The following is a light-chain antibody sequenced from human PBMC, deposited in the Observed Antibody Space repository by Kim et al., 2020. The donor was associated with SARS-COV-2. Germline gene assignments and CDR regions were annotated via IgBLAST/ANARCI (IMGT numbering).Light chain of an antibody. CDR1: TSDIGSFTS. J-gene: IGLJ3*02. Sequence: QSTLTQPASVSGSPGQSITISCTGSTSDIGSFTSVSWYQQQPDKAPQVLLFDVTNRPSGVSSRFSGSKSGNTASLTISGLQTEDEADYHCASCTDRGACVFGGGTQLTVL. CDR3: ASCTDRGACV. CDR2: DVT. V-gene: IGLV2-14*03.